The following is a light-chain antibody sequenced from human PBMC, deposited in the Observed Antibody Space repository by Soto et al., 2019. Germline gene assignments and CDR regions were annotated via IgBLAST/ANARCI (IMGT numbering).Light chain of an antibody. CDR1: QSISSW. Sequence: DIQMTQSLSTLSASVGDRVTITCRASQSISSWLAWYQQKPGKAPKLLIYKASTLESGVPSRFSGSGSGTEFTLTISSLQPDDFATYYCQQYNSISLLTFGGGTKVEIK. V-gene: IGKV1-5*03. J-gene: IGKJ4*01. CDR2: KAS. CDR3: QQYNSISLLT.